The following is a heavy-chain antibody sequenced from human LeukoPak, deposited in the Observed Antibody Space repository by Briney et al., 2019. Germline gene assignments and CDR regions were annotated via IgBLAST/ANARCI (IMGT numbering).Heavy chain of an antibody. Sequence: SETLSLTCTVSGGSISSYYWSWIRQPAGKGLEWIGRIYTSGSTNYNPSLKSRVTMSVDTSKNQFSLKLSSVTAADTAVYYCAREYCPSRPPGFAPWGQETLVTVPS. CDR1: GGSISSYY. J-gene: IGHJ5*02. D-gene: IGHD2-15*01. V-gene: IGHV4-4*07. CDR2: IYTSGST. CDR3: AREYCPSRPPGFAP.